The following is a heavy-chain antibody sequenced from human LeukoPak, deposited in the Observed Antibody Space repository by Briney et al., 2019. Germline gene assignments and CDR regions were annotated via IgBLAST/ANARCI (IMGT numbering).Heavy chain of an antibody. V-gene: IGHV1-69*05. CDR3: ARVGVTAATADY. CDR2: IIPIFGTA. CDR1: GGTFGSYA. J-gene: IGHJ4*02. Sequence: SVKVSCKASGGTFGSYAISWVRQAPGQGLEWMGGIIPIFGTANYAQKFQDRVTMTSDTSTSTVYMELNSLRSEDTAVYFCARVGVTAATADYWGQGTLVTVS. D-gene: IGHD6-25*01.